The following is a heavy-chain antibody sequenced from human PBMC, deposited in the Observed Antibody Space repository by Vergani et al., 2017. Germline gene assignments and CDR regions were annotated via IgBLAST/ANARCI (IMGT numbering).Heavy chain of an antibody. J-gene: IGHJ1*01. CDR1: GFTFSSYS. Sequence: EVQLVESGGGLVKPGGSLRLSCAASGFTFSSYSMNWVRQAPGKGLEWVSSISSSSSYIYYADSVKGRFTISRDNAKNSLYLQRNSLRAEDTAVYDCARAPLAPRMRHEYFQHWGQGTLVTVSS. CDR3: ARAPLAPRMRHEYFQH. V-gene: IGHV3-21*01. CDR2: ISSSSSYI.